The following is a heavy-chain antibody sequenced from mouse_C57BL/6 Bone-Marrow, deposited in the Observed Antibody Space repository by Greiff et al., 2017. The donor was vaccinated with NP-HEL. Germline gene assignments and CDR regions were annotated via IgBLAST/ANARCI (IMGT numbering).Heavy chain of an antibody. Sequence: VQLQQSGAELVMPGASVKLSCKASGYTFTSYWMHWVKQRPGQGLEWIGEIDPSDSYTNYNQKFKGKSTLTVDKSSSTAYMQLSSLTSEDSAVYCCARGGVWGTGTTVTVSA. V-gene: IGHV1-69*01. J-gene: IGHJ1*03. CDR1: GYTFTSYW. CDR3: ARGGV. D-gene: IGHD1-1*02. CDR2: IDPSDSYT.